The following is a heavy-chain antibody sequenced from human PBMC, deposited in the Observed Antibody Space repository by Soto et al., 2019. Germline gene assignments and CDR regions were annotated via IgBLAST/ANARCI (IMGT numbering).Heavy chain of an antibody. V-gene: IGHV4-39*01. CDR2: IYYSGST. D-gene: IGHD3-10*01. J-gene: IGHJ4*02. CDR3: ARRVYCSGSRTPYYLDY. Sequence: QLQLQETGPGLVKPSETLSLTCTVSGGSISSSSYYWGWIRQPPGKGLEWIGSIYYSGSTYYNPSLKSRVTMSVDTYKNQFSLKLSSVTAADTAVYYCARRVYCSGSRTPYYLDYWGQGTLVTVSS. CDR1: GGSISSSSYY.